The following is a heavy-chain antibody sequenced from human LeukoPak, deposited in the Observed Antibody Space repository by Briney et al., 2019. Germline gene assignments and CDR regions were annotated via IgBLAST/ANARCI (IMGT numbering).Heavy chain of an antibody. D-gene: IGHD6-6*01. Sequence: GGSLRLSCAASGFTFSGYAMSWVRQAPGKGLEWVSAISGSGGSTYYADSVKGRFAISRDNSKNTLYLHINSLRADDTALFYCAKATSIAGPPGRYYFDYWGQGALVTVSS. J-gene: IGHJ4*02. V-gene: IGHV3-23*01. CDR2: ISGSGGST. CDR3: AKATSIAGPPGRYYFDY. CDR1: GFTFSGYA.